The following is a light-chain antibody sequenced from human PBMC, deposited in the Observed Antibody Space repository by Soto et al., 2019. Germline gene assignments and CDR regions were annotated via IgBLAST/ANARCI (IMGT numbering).Light chain of an antibody. V-gene: IGKV3-11*01. J-gene: IGKJ4*01. CDR3: QQRSNWPLT. CDR1: QSVSSS. CDR2: DVS. Sequence: EIVLTQSPATLSLSPGERATLSCRASQSVSSSLAWYQQKPGQAPRLLIYDVSNRATDIPARFSGSGSGTDFTLTISSLEPEDFAVYYCQQRSNWPLTFGGGTKVDIK.